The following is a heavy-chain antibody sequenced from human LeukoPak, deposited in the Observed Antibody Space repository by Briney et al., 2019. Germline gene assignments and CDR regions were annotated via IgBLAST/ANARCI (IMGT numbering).Heavy chain of an antibody. D-gene: IGHD2-2*01. CDR3: ARDFGPAAIPYYFDY. J-gene: IGHJ4*02. V-gene: IGHV1-46*01. Sequence: ASVKVSCKASGYTFTSYCMHWVRQAPGQGLEWMGIINPSGGSTSYAQKFQGRVTMTRDTSTSTVYMELSSLRSEDTAVYYCARDFGPAAIPYYFDYWGQGTLVTVSS. CDR2: INPSGGST. CDR1: GYTFTSYC.